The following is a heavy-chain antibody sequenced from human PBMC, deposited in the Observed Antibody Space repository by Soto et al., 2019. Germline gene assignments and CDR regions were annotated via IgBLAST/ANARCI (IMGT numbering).Heavy chain of an antibody. CDR2: INHSGST. D-gene: IGHD3-3*01. CDR3: ARGGLRFLEWFSYNWFDP. V-gene: IGHV4-34*01. J-gene: IGHJ5*02. CDR1: GGSVSCYY. Sequence: SETLSRTCAVYGGSVSCYYWSWIRQPPGKGLEWIGEINHSGSTNYNPSLKSRVTISVDTSKNQFSLKLSSVTAADTAVYYCARGGLRFLEWFSYNWFDPWGQGTLVTVSS.